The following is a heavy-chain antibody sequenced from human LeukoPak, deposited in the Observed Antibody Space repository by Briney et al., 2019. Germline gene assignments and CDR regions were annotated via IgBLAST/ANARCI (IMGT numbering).Heavy chain of an antibody. J-gene: IGHJ4*02. CDR3: ARGPRILAAGSYFFDY. V-gene: IGHV3-11*01. Sequence: GGSLRLSCAASGFSFKDYYYSWIRQAPGKGLEWVSFINVNGGAMYYADFVKGRFTISRQNAQNSVYLEMNSLRDEDTAVYYCARGPRILAAGSYFFDYWGQGSLVTVSS. D-gene: IGHD6-13*01. CDR1: GFSFKDYY. CDR2: INVNGGAM.